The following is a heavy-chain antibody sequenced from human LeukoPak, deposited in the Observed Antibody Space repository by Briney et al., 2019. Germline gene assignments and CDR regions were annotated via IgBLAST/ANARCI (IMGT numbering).Heavy chain of an antibody. Sequence: GASVKVSCKTSGYTFTSYAINWVRQAPGQGLEWMGRVSAYNGNTYAQKFQGRVTMTTDTSTSTAYMELRSLRSDDTAMYYCARATVVMVYTRQENWFDSWGQGTLVTVSS. J-gene: IGHJ5*01. V-gene: IGHV1-18*01. CDR3: ARATVVMVYTRQENWFDS. CDR1: GYTFTSYA. D-gene: IGHD2-15*01. CDR2: VSAYNGNT.